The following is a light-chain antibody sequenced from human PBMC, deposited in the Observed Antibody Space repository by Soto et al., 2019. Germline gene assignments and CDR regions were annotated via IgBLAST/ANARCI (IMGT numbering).Light chain of an antibody. CDR3: AAWDDSLSGWV. CDR2: SNN. J-gene: IGLJ3*02. Sequence: QSVLTQPPSASGTPGQRVTISCSGSSSNIGSNYVYWYQQLPGTAPKLLIYSNNQRPSGVPERFSGSKSGTSASLAISGLRSEDDADYYCAAWDDSLSGWVFGGGTQLTVL. CDR1: SSNIGSNY. V-gene: IGLV1-47*02.